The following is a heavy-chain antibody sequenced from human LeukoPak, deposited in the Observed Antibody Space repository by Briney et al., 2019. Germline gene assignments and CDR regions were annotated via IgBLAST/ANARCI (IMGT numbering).Heavy chain of an antibody. CDR3: ANWVPGDIVVVPAARPFDY. CDR1: GFTFSSYA. V-gene: IGHV3-30-3*01. CDR2: ISYDGSNK. J-gene: IGHJ4*02. Sequence: GGSLRLSCAASGFTFSSYAMHWVRQAPGKGLEWVAVISYDGSNKYYADSVKGRFTISRDNSKNTLYLQMNSLRAEDTAVYYCANWVPGDIVVVPAARPFDYWGQGTLVTVSS. D-gene: IGHD2-2*01.